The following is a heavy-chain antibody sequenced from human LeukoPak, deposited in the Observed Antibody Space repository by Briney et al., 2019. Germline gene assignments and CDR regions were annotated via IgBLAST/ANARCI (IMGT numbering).Heavy chain of an antibody. V-gene: IGHV4-31*03. D-gene: IGHD2-2*02. CDR1: GGSISSGCYY. CDR3: ATARFYCSSTSCDTSHFFFDY. J-gene: IGHJ4*02. CDR2: IYYSGST. Sequence: SQTLSLTCTVSGGSISSGCYYWSWIRQHPGKGLEWIGYIYYSGSTYYNPSLKSRVTISVDTSKNQFSLKLSSVTAADTAVYYCATARFYCSSTSCDTSHFFFDYWGQGTLVTVSS.